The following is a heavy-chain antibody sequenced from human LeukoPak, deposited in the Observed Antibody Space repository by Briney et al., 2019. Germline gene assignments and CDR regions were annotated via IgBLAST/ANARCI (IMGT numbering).Heavy chain of an antibody. CDR1: GDSISSGSYY. Sequence: PSETLSLTCTVSGDSISSGSYYWSWIRQPAGKGLEWIGRIYTSESTNYNPSLKSRVTISADTSKNQFSLKLSSVTAADTAVYYCALSGYSSELAFDYWGQGTLVTVSS. V-gene: IGHV4-61*02. J-gene: IGHJ4*02. D-gene: IGHD6-25*01. CDR2: IYTSEST. CDR3: ALSGYSSELAFDY.